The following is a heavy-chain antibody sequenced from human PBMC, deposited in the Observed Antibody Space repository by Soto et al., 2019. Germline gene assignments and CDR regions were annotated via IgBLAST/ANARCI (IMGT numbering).Heavy chain of an antibody. CDR2: ISSSRSYI. CDR3: ARVRDQLLFYYYGMDV. CDR1: GFTFSSYS. D-gene: IGHD2-2*01. Sequence: PGGSLTLSCAASGFTFSSYSMNWLRQAPGKGLEWVSSISSSRSYIYYADSVNGRFTISRDNAKNSLYLQMNSLRAEDTAVYYCARVRDQLLFYYYGMDVWGQGTTVTVSS. V-gene: IGHV3-21*01. J-gene: IGHJ6*02.